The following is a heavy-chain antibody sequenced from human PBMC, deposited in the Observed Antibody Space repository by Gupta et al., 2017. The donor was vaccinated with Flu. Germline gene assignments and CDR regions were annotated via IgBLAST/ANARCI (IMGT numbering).Heavy chain of an antibody. J-gene: IGHJ6*02. CDR2: INRDGSEK. V-gene: IGHV3-7*03. CDR3: ARYGFSFGLDL. Sequence: RWVRMDPGKGLEWVANINRDGSEKNYVDLAKGRFTISRDNAKDSLFLDMTSLRAEDTAVYYCARYGFSFGLDLWGQGTTVTVSS. D-gene: IGHD3-10*01.